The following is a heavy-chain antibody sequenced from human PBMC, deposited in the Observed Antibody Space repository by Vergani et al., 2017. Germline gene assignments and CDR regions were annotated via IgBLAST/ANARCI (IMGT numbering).Heavy chain of an antibody. CDR1: GFTFSDYY. V-gene: IGHV3-11*06. CDR2: ISSSSSYT. J-gene: IGHJ4*02. Sequence: VQLVESGGGLVQPGGSLRLSCAASGFTFSDYYMSWIRQAPGKGLEWVSYISSSSSYTNYADSVKGRFTISRDNAKNSLYLQMNSLRAEDTAVYYCARDDYYDSSGYYYFGFHFDYWGQGTLVTVSS. CDR3: ARDDYYDSSGYYYFGFHFDY. D-gene: IGHD3-22*01.